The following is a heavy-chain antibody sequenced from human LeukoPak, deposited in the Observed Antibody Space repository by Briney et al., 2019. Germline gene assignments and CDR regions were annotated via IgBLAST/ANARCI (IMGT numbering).Heavy chain of an antibody. D-gene: IGHD6-19*01. V-gene: IGHV4-34*01. J-gene: IGHJ4*02. CDR2: INHSGST. CDR3: ASTYSSGWYIDY. Sequence: SETLTLTCAVYGGSFSGYYWSWIRQPPGKGLEWIGEINHSGSTNYNPSLKSRVTMSVDTSKNQFSLKLSSVTAADTAVYYCASTYSSGWYIDYWGQGTLVTVSS. CDR1: GGSFSGYY.